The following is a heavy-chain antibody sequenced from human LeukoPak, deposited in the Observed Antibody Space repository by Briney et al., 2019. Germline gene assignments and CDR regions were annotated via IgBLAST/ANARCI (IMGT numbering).Heavy chain of an antibody. V-gene: IGHV3-74*03. D-gene: IGHD1-26*01. CDR2: INTDGSES. Sequence: GGSLRLSCVASGFTFSSYWMHWVRQAPGKGLVWVSRINTDGSESTYADSVKGRFTISRDNAKNTLYLQMNSLRAEDTAVYYCARHGIVGASRTAYFYYYMDVWGKGTTVTISS. CDR1: GFTFSSYW. J-gene: IGHJ6*03. CDR3: ARHGIVGASRTAYFYYYMDV.